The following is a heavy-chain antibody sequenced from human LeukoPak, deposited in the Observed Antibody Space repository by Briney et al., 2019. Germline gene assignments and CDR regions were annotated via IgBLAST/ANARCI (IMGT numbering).Heavy chain of an antibody. J-gene: IGHJ4*02. CDR3: ARYYYDSSEYYFDY. D-gene: IGHD3-22*01. V-gene: IGHV3-74*01. Sequence: FSSYWMXWVRXXPXXXLXXXXXXNSDGSSTSYADSVKRRFTISRDNAKNTLYLQMNSLRAEDTAVYYCARYYYDSSEYYFDYWGQGTLVTVSS. CDR1: FSSYW. CDR2: XNSDGSST.